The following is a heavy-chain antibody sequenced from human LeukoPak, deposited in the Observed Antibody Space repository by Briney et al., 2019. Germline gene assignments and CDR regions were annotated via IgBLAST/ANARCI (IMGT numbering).Heavy chain of an antibody. J-gene: IGHJ4*02. Sequence: ASVKVSCKASGGTFSSYTISWVRQAPGQGLEWMGRIIPILGIANSAQKFQGRVTITADKSTSTAYMELSSLRSEDTAVYYCAAHARLGDSRLDYWGQGTLVTVSS. D-gene: IGHD3-16*01. CDR1: GGTFSSYT. V-gene: IGHV1-69*02. CDR3: AAHARLGDSRLDY. CDR2: IIPILGIA.